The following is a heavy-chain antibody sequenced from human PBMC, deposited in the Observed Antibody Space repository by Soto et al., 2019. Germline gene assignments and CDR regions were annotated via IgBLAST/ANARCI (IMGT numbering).Heavy chain of an antibody. D-gene: IGHD1-1*01. CDR2: INGGSGNT. Sequence: ASVKVSCKSSGFTFTSYAIHWLRQAPGQRPQWMGWINGGSGNTKYSQDFQGRVTFTRDTFATTAYLELSSLRAEDTAVYYCARSGDNYNLLDYWGQGTPVTVSS. CDR3: ARSGDNYNLLDY. CDR1: GFTFTSYA. J-gene: IGHJ4*02. V-gene: IGHV1-3*03.